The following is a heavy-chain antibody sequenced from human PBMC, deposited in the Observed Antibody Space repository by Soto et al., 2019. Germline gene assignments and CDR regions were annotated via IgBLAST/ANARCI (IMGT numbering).Heavy chain of an antibody. Sequence: PXETLSLTCTVSGGSISSSSYYWGWIRQPPGKGLEWIGIIYYSGSTYYNPSLKSRVTISVDTSKNQFSLKLSSVTAADTAVYYCARLSGRTYYDFWSGYYENTTYGMDVWGQGTTVTVSS. D-gene: IGHD3-3*01. CDR1: GGSISSSSYY. J-gene: IGHJ6*02. CDR2: IYYSGST. CDR3: ARLSGRTYYDFWSGYYENTTYGMDV. V-gene: IGHV4-39*01.